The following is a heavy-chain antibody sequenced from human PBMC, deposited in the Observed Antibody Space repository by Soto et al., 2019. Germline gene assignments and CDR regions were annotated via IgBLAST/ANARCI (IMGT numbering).Heavy chain of an antibody. V-gene: IGHV6-1*01. D-gene: IGHD3-16*01. Sequence: SQTLSLTCAISGDSVSGNSAAWNWIRQSPSRGLEWLGRTYYRSRWYNDYAVSVKSRITVTPDTSKNQFSPHLNSVTPEDTAVYYCAREGPYYVSSDSYLEYWGQGALVTVTS. J-gene: IGHJ4*02. CDR2: TYYRSRWYN. CDR3: AREGPYYVSSDSYLEY. CDR1: GDSVSGNSAA.